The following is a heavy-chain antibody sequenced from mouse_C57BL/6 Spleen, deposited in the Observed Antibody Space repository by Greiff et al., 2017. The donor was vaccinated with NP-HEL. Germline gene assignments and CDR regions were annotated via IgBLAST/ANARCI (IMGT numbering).Heavy chain of an antibody. CDR1: GYTFTSYW. D-gene: IGHD1-1*01. CDR3: ARFDYGRDY. J-gene: IGHJ2*01. CDR2: IDPSDSYT. Sequence: VQLQQSGAELVMPEASVKLSCKASGYTFTSYWMHWVKQRPGQGLEWIGEIDPSDSYTNYNQKFKGKSTLTVDKSSSTAYMQLSSLTSEDSAVYYCARFDYGRDYWGQGTTLTVSS. V-gene: IGHV1-69*01.